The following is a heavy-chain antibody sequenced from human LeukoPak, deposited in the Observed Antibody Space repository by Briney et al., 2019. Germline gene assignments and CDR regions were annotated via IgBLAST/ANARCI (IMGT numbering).Heavy chain of an antibody. CDR2: INGDGSST. D-gene: IGHD3-22*01. CDR3: ARDGDSSGYYVNFDY. CDR1: GFPFSSYW. V-gene: IGHV3-74*01. Sequence: GGSLRLSCAASGFPFSSYWMHWVRQVPGKGLVWVSRINGDGSSTSYADSVKGRFTISRDNAKNTLYLQMNGLRAEDTAVYYCARDGDSSGYYVNFDYWGQGTLVTASS. J-gene: IGHJ4*02.